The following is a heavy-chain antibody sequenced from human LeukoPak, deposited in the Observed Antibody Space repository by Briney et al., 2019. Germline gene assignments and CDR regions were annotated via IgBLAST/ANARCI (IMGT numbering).Heavy chain of an antibody. CDR3: ARHKDIVVVAGFDY. CDR1: GGSISSGDYY. CDR2: IYYSGST. Sequence: SQALSLTCTVSGGSISSGDYYWSWIRQPPGKGLEWIGYIYYSGSTYYNPSLKSRVTISVDTSKNQFSLKLSSVTAADTAVYYCARHKDIVVVAGFDYWGQGTLVTVSS. D-gene: IGHD2-15*01. J-gene: IGHJ4*02. V-gene: IGHV4-30-4*01.